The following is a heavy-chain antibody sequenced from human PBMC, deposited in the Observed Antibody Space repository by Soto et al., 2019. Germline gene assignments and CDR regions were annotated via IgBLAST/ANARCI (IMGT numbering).Heavy chain of an antibody. V-gene: IGHV1-8*01. J-gene: IGHJ4*02. CDR2: LNPNTGDT. D-gene: IGHD6-19*01. CDR1: GYAFTSHD. Sequence: ASVKVSCKASGYAFTSHDINWVRQASGQGLEWMGWLNPNTGDTGYAQKFQGRVTMTRNTSTSTAYMELRSLRSDDTAVYYCASGPSGWYYDYWGQGTLVTVSS. CDR3: ASGPSGWYYDY.